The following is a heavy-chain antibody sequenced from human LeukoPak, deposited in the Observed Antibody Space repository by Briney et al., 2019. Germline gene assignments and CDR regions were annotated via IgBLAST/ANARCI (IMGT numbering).Heavy chain of an antibody. D-gene: IGHD2-21*01. CDR1: GGSISSYY. V-gene: IGHV4-4*07. CDR3: ASSSLVVVVTYGFDI. CDR2: IYNSGNA. J-gene: IGHJ3*02. Sequence: SETLSLTCTVSGGSISSYYWSWIRQPAGKGLEWIGRIYNSGNANYNPSLKSRVTMSVDTSKNQFSLRLSSVTAADTALYYCASSSLVVVVTYGFDIWGRGTAVTVSS.